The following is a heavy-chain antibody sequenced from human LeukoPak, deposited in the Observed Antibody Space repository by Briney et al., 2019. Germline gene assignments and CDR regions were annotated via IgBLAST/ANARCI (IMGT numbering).Heavy chain of an antibody. D-gene: IGHD3-10*01. CDR3: ARCDFGSGSYSPRFDF. J-gene: IGHJ4*02. V-gene: IGHV4-39*01. CDR1: DGSINSSSYY. Sequence: TSSETLSLTCTVSDGSINSSSYYWGWIRQPPGKGLEWIGNIYYRGSTYYNPSLYSRLTISIDRSKSQFSLQLSSVTAADTAVYYCARCDFGSGSYSPRFDFWGQGTLVTVSS. CDR2: IYYRGST.